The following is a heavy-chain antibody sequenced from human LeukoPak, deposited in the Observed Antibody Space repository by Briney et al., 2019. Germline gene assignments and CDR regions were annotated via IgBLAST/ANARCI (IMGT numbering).Heavy chain of an antibody. V-gene: IGHV1-18*01. D-gene: IGHD5-12*01. J-gene: IGHJ3*02. CDR1: GYTFTSYG. Sequence: ASVKVSCKASGYTFTSYGISWVRQAPGQGLEWMGWISAYNGNTNYAQKLQGRVTMTTDTSTSTACMELRSLRSDDTAVYYCASRRGYEDAFDIWGQGTMVTVSS. CDR2: ISAYNGNT. CDR3: ASRRGYEDAFDI.